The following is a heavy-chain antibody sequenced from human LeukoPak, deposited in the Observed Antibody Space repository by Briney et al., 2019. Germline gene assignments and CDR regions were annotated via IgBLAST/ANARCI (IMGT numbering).Heavy chain of an antibody. J-gene: IGHJ1*01. V-gene: IGHV3-43*02. CDR1: GFTFDDYA. Sequence: GGSLRLSCAASGFTFDDYARHWVRQAPGKGLEWVSLISGDGRSTYFADSVKGRFTISRDNSKNSLYLQMNSLRTEDTALYYCAKVYRYYGSSCQCWGQGTLVTVSS. CDR2: ISGDGRST. CDR3: AKVYRYYGSSCQC. D-gene: IGHD3-22*01.